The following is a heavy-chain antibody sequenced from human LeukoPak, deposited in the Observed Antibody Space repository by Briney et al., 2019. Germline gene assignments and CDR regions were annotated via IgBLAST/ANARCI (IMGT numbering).Heavy chain of an antibody. J-gene: IGHJ5*02. Sequence: GGSLRLSCAASGFTFDNYAMSWVRQAPGKGLGLEWVSSISGSGGGTHYADSVKGRFTISRDNSKNTLYLQMNSLRAEDTAVYYCAKEYRAYDYAENWFDPWGQGTLVTVSS. CDR2: ISGSGGGT. D-gene: IGHD4-17*01. CDR1: GFTFDNYA. V-gene: IGHV3-23*01. CDR3: AKEYRAYDYAENWFDP.